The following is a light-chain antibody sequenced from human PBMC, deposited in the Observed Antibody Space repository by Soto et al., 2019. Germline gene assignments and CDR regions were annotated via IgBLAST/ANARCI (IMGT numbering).Light chain of an antibody. CDR3: QQLNSDWYA. V-gene: IGKV1-9*01. CDR2: GAS. Sequence: DIQLTQSRSFLSASVGDRVTITCRASQGISTYLAWYLQRPGKAPKLLIYGASTLQSGVPSRFSGSGSGTEFTLTISSLQPEDFGTYYCQQLNSDWYAFGQGTKPEIK. CDR1: QGISTY. J-gene: IGKJ2*01.